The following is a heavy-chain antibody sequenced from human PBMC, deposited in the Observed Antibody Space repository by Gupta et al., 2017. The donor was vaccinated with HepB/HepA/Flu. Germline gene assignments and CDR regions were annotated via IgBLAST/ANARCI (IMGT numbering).Heavy chain of an antibody. Sequence: QVQLVESGGGVVQPGRSLRLSCATSGFTFRNFGMHWVRQAPGKGLEWVAVIWYDDGSNKYYADSVKGRFTISRDNYRNTLYLQMDNLRAEDTGVYYCARDVETGGWYGGLNYWGQGTLVTVPS. D-gene: IGHD6-19*01. CDR3: ARDVETGGWYGGLNY. CDR1: GFTFRNFG. CDR2: IWYDDGSNK. V-gene: IGHV3-33*01. J-gene: IGHJ4*02.